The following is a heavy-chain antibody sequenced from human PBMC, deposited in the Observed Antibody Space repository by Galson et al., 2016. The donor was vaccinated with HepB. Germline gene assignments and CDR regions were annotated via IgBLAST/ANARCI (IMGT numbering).Heavy chain of an antibody. J-gene: IGHJ6*02. D-gene: IGHD5-24*01. CDR3: ATRYNYGNYYYYGMDV. V-gene: IGHV3-48*02. Sequence: SLRLSCATSGFTFSTYSMNWVRQAPGKGLEWVSYISSSSSTIYYADSVKGRFTISRDNAKSSLYLQMNSLRDEDTAVYYCATRYNYGNYYYYGMDVWGQGTTVTVSS. CDR2: ISSSSSTI. CDR1: GFTFSTYS.